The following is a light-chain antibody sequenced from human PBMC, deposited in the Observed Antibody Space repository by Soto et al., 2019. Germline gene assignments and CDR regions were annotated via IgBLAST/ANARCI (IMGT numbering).Light chain of an antibody. Sequence: ARSVGEGCTSKWSSSQSIIYRSNNKHCLAWYQQKPGCPPKLLFYWASTRQSGVPDRFSCSGSGTDHTITSSSVQAEDVVVYYCQQYYSSLLINCGEGTQLEIK. V-gene: IGKV4-1*01. J-gene: IGKJ5*01. CDR1: QSIIYRSNNKHC. CDR3: QQYYSSLLIN. CDR2: WAS.